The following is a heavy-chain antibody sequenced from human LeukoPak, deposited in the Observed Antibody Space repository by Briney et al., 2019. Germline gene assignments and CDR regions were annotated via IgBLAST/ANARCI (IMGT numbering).Heavy chain of an antibody. V-gene: IGHV4-34*01. CDR3: ARDNGWYDAFDI. Sequence: PSEALSLTCAVYGGSFSGYYWSWIRQPPGKGLEWIGEINHSGSTNYNPSLKSRVTISVDTSKNQFSLKLSSVTAADTAVYYCARDNGWYDAFDIWGQGTMVTVSS. CDR1: GGSFSGYY. J-gene: IGHJ3*02. D-gene: IGHD6-19*01. CDR2: INHSGST.